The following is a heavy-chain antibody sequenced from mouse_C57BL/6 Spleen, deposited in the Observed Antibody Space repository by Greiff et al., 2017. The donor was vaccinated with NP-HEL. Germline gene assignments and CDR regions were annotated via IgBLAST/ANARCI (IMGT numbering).Heavy chain of an antibody. D-gene: IGHD1-1*01. J-gene: IGHJ3*01. V-gene: IGHV1-66*01. CDR2: IYPGSGNT. Sequence: QVQLQQSGPELVKPGASVKISCKASGYSFTSYYIHWVKQRPGQGLEWIGWIYPGSGNTKYNEKFKGKATLTADTSSSTAYMQLSSLTSEDSAVYYCARGATVVEGYWGQGTLVTVSA. CDR3: ARGATVVEGY. CDR1: GYSFTSYY.